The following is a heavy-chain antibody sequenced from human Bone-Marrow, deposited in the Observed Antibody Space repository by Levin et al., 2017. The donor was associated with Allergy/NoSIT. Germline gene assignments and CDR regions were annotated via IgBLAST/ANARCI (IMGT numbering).Heavy chain of an antibody. J-gene: IGHJ2*01. CDR1: GDSVSSNSAA. CDR3: TRDGSTSWWHFDR. V-gene: IGHV6-1*01. CDR2: TYYRSKWYN. Sequence: PSETLSLTCAISGDSVSSNSAAWNWIRQSPSRGLEWLGRTYYRSKWYNDFAVSMKSRITINPDTSKNQFSLHLNSVTPEDTAVYYCTRDGSTSWWHFDRWGRGTLVTVSS.